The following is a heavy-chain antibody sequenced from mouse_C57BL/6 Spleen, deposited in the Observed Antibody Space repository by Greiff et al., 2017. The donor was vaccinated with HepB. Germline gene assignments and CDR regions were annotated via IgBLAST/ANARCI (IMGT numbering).Heavy chain of an antibody. Sequence: QVQLKESGPGLVQPSQSLSITCTVSGFSLTSYGVHWVRQSPGKGLEWLGVIWSGGSTDYNAAFISRLSISKDNSKGQVFFKMNSLQADDTAIYYCARNGAQATWFAYWGQGTLVTVSA. V-gene: IGHV2-2*01. CDR2: IWSGGST. CDR1: GFSLTSYG. D-gene: IGHD3-2*02. J-gene: IGHJ3*01. CDR3: ARNGAQATWFAY.